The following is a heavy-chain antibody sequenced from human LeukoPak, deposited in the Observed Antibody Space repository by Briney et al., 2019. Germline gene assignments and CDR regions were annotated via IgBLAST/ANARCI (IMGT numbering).Heavy chain of an antibody. CDR3: ARGLGGSGSYFLTFDY. CDR1: GYTFTTYS. Sequence: GASVKVSCKASGYTFTTYSINWVRQAPGQGLEWMGWISAYNGNTNYAQKVQGRVTMTTDTSTSTAYMELRSLRSDGTAVYYCARGLGGSGSYFLTFDYWGQGTLVTVSS. D-gene: IGHD1-26*01. V-gene: IGHV1-18*01. CDR2: ISAYNGNT. J-gene: IGHJ4*02.